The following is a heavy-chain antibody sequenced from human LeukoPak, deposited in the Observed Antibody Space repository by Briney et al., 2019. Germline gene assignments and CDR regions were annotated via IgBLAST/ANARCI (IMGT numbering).Heavy chain of an antibody. CDR3: ARVGASSGFDY. CDR2: IYHSGST. CDR1: GGSISSGGYS. V-gene: IGHV4-30-2*01. D-gene: IGHD1-26*01. J-gene: IGHJ4*02. Sequence: SETLSLTCAVSGGSISSGGYSWSWIRQPPGKGLEWIGYIYHSGSTYYNPSLKSRVTISVDRSKNQFSLKLSSVTAADTAVYYCARVGASSGFDYWGQGTLVTVSS.